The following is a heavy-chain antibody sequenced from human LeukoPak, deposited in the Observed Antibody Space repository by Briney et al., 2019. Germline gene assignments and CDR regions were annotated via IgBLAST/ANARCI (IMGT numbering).Heavy chain of an antibody. D-gene: IGHD4-23*01. CDR1: GFTVSSNY. V-gene: IGHV3-53*01. J-gene: IGHJ4*02. CDR2: LYSGGNT. Sequence: GGSLRLSCAVSGFTVSSNYMSWVRQAPGKGLEWVSVLYSGGNTYYADSVKGRFTISRDNSKNTLYLQMNSLRAEDRAVYYCAKDISGGNSETYIDYWGQGTLVAVSS. CDR3: AKDISGGNSETYIDY.